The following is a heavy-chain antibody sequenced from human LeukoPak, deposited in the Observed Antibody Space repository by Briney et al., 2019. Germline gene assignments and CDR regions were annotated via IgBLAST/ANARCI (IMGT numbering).Heavy chain of an antibody. V-gene: IGHV1-2*02. J-gene: IGHJ3*02. CDR1: GYTFTGYY. CDR2: INPNSGGT. Sequence: GASVKVSCKASGYTFTGYYMHWVRQAPGQGLEWRGWINPNSGGTNYAQKFQGRVTMTRDTSISTAYMELSRLRSDDTAVYYCARVFRHSCSSTSCNGAFDIWGQGTMVTVSS. CDR3: ARVFRHSCSSTSCNGAFDI. D-gene: IGHD2-2*01.